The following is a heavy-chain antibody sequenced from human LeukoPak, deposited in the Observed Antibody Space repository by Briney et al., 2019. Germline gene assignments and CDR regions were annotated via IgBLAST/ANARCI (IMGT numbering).Heavy chain of an antibody. D-gene: IGHD6-13*01. J-gene: IGHJ4*02. CDR1: GGSFGNYY. CDR2: IYDSGTT. V-gene: IGHV4-59*12. Sequence: SEALSLTCTVSGGSFGNYYWSWIRQPPGKGLEWIGYIYDSGTTNYNPSLKSRVTISVDMSKNQFSLKLSSVTAADTAVYYCARLSRYSSPTLYWGQGTLVTVSS. CDR3: ARLSRYSSPTLY.